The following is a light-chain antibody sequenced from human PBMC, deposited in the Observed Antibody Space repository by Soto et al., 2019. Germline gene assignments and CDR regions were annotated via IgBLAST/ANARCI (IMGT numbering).Light chain of an antibody. Sequence: QSALTQPRSVSGSPGQSVTISCTGTSSDVGGYNYVSWYQQHPGKAPKLMIYEVSNRPSGVSNRFSGSKSGNTASLTISGLQAEDEADYYCSSYTSSSTSFGGGTKLTVL. V-gene: IGLV2-14*01. CDR3: SSYTSSSTS. CDR1: SSDVGGYNY. J-gene: IGLJ2*01. CDR2: EVS.